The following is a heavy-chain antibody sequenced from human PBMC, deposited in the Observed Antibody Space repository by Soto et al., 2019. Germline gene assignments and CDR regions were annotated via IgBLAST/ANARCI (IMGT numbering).Heavy chain of an antibody. J-gene: IGHJ6*02. CDR2: ISPFNGNT. CDR3: ARDQSFDRTYYYGIDV. CDR1: GYPFTHYG. D-gene: IGHD3-16*01. Sequence: QVQLVQSGAEVKKPGASVRVSCKSSGYPFTHYGITWIRQAPGQGLEWMGWISPFNGNTNYGQTLQGRVTLTTETSTSTGYMEMRSLRSDDTPVYYCARDQSFDRTYYYGIDVWGQGTTVTVSS. V-gene: IGHV1-18*01.